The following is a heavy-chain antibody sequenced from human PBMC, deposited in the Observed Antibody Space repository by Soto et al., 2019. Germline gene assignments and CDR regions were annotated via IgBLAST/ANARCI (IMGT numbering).Heavy chain of an antibody. V-gene: IGHV3-72*01. CDR1: GFTFSYYY. CDR2: FKHRPKDFGT. Sequence: GGSLRLSCVASGFTFSYYYMDWVRQAPGKGLEWVCRFKHRPKDFGTEYAASVTGRFIISRDDSQKSLFLQMNSLKAEDTAVYYCARVSGTITIFGVLIPTHWYFDLWGRGTLVTVS. CDR3: ARVSGTITIFGVLIPTHWYFDL. D-gene: IGHD3-3*01. J-gene: IGHJ2*01.